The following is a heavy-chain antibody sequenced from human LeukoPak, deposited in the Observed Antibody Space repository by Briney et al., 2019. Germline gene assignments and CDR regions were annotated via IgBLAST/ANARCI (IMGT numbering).Heavy chain of an antibody. Sequence: GGSLRLSCAASGFTFSRFTMNWVRQAPGKGLEWVSSITSSSSYIYYADSVKGRFTISRDNAKNSLYLQMNSLRAEDTAVYYCARAYYDSSGYQRGAEYFQHWGQGTLVTVSS. CDR1: GFTFSRFT. J-gene: IGHJ1*01. CDR2: ITSSSSYI. V-gene: IGHV3-21*04. CDR3: ARAYYDSSGYQRGAEYFQH. D-gene: IGHD3-22*01.